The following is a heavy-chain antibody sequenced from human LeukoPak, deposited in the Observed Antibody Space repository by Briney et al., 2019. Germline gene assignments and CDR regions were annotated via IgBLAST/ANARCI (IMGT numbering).Heavy chain of an antibody. D-gene: IGHD2-2*01. Sequence: PGGSLRLSCAASGFTFSDYYWSWIRQPAGKGLEWIGRIYTSGSTNYNPSLKSRVTMSVDTSKNQFSLKLSSVTAADTAVYYCARTWLYCSSTSCYEPAFDIWGQGTMVTVSS. V-gene: IGHV4-4*07. J-gene: IGHJ3*02. CDR2: IYTSGST. CDR3: ARTWLYCSSTSCYEPAFDI. CDR1: GFTFSDYY.